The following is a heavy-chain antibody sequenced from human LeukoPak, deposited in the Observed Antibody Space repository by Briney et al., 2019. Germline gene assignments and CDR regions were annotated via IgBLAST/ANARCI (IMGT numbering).Heavy chain of an antibody. D-gene: IGHD5-18*01. CDR1: GFTFSRYA. CDR2: ISYDGTNK. J-gene: IGHJ3*02. V-gene: IGHV3-30*01. CDR3: TTEGYTYGNHALDI. Sequence: GGSLRLSCAASGFTFSRYALNWVRQAPGKGLDWVALISYDGTNKYYADSVKGRFTISRDNSKNTLYLQMNSLRAEDTAVYYCTTEGYTYGNHALDIWGQGTMVTVSS.